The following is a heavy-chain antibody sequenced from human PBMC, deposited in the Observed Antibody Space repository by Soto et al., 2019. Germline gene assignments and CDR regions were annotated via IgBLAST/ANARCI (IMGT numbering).Heavy chain of an antibody. CDR3: AKDIHYAASNSYFFYGLDV. J-gene: IGHJ6*02. CDR1: GYAFSSYF. D-gene: IGHD3-16*01. V-gene: IGHV1-46*01. Sequence: ASVKVSCKASGYAFSSYFVHWVRQAPGQGLEWLGLINPNGGRTTYAQKLQGRITMTRDTSSNTVYMDLSGLRSEDTAVYYCAKDIHYAASNSYFFYGLDVWGQGTTVTVSS. CDR2: INPNGGRT.